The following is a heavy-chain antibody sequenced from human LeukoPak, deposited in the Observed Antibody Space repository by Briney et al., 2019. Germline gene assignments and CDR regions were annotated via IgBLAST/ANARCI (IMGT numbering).Heavy chain of an antibody. Sequence: GGSLRLSCAASGFTFSSYAMHWVRQAPGKGLEWVAVISYDGSNKYYADSVKGRFTISRDNSKNTLYLQMNSLRAEDTAVYYCARAPPGRAVAGFDYWGQGTLVTVSS. CDR2: ISYDGSNK. CDR1: GFTFSSYA. CDR3: ARAPPGRAVAGFDY. J-gene: IGHJ4*02. D-gene: IGHD6-19*01. V-gene: IGHV3-30-3*01.